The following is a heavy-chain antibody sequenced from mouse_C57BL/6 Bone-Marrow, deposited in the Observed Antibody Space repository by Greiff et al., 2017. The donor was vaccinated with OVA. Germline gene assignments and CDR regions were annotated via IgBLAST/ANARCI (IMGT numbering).Heavy chain of an antibody. Sequence: EVQGVESGGGLVKPGGSLKLSCAASGFTFSSYTMSWVRQTPEKRLEWVATISGGGGNTYYPDSVKGRFTISRDNAKNTLYLQMSSLRSEDTALYYCARPGTGDYDYFDYWGQGTTLTVSS. CDR1: GFTFSSYT. D-gene: IGHD2-4*01. CDR3: ARPGTGDYDYFDY. V-gene: IGHV5-9*01. CDR2: ISGGGGNT. J-gene: IGHJ2*01.